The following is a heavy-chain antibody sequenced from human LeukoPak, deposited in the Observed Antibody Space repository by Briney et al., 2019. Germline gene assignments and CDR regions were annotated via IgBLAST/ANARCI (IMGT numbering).Heavy chain of an antibody. D-gene: IGHD6-13*01. CDR1: GYTSTSSF. V-gene: IGHV1-46*01. Sequence: ASVKVSCKASGYTSTSSFMHWVRQAPGQGLEWMGVINPSGGSTTYAQKFQGRVTLTRDTSTTTVYMELSSLRSEDTAVYYCARGLYSSIYWGQGTLVTVSS. CDR3: ARGLYSSIY. CDR2: INPSGGST. J-gene: IGHJ4*02.